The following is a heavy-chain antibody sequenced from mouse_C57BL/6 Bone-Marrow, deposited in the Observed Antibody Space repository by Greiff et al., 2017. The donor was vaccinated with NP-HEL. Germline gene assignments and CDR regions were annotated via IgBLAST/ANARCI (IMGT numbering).Heavy chain of an antibody. CDR3: ARSVLYYYGSSYFDY. CDR1: GYAFSSSW. V-gene: IGHV1-82*01. J-gene: IGHJ2*01. CDR2: IYPGDGDT. Sequence: VMLVESGPELVKPGASVKISCKASGYAFSSSWMNWVKQRPGKGLEWIGRIYPGDGDTNYNGKFKGKATLTADKSSSTAYMQLSSLTSEDSAVYFCARSVLYYYGSSYFDYWGQGTTLTVSS. D-gene: IGHD1-1*01.